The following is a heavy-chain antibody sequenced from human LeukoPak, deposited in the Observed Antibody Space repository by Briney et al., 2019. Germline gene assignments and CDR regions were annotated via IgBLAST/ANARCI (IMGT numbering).Heavy chain of an antibody. CDR2: ISAYNGNT. V-gene: IGHV1-18*04. CDR3: ARDEPLGGVTFGGVIVLDY. J-gene: IGHJ4*02. Sequence: ASVKVSCKASGYTFTSYSISWVRQAPGQGLEWMGWISAYNGNTNYAQKLQGRVTMTTDTSTSTAYMELRSLRSDDTAVYYCARDEPLGGVTFGGVIVLDYWGQGTLVTVSS. D-gene: IGHD3-16*02. CDR1: GYTFTSYS.